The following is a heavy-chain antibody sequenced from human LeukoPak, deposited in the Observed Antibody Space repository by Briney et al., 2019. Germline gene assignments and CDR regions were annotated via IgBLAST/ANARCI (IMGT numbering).Heavy chain of an antibody. CDR1: GFTFSSYS. D-gene: IGHD5-18*01. Sequence: GGSLRLSCAASGFTFSSYSMNWVRQAPGKGLEWVSSISSSSYIYYADSVKGRFTISRDNAKNSLYLQMNSLRAEDTAVYYCARVAVDTAMVEYYFDYWGQGTLVTVSS. CDR2: ISSSSYI. V-gene: IGHV3-21*01. J-gene: IGHJ4*02. CDR3: ARVAVDTAMVEYYFDY.